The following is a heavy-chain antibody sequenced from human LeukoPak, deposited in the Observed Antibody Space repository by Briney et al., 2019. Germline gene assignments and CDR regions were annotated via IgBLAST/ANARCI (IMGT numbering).Heavy chain of an antibody. CDR3: ARARPSMWIDY. Sequence: GGSLRLSCAASGFTFSSYAMYWVRQAPGKGLEWVAVISYDGSDKFYADSVKGRFTISRDSSKNTLYLQMNSLRPEDTAVYYCARARPSMWIDYWGQGTLVTVSS. V-gene: IGHV3-30*04. CDR1: GFTFSSYA. CDR2: ISYDGSDK. D-gene: IGHD5-12*01. J-gene: IGHJ4*02.